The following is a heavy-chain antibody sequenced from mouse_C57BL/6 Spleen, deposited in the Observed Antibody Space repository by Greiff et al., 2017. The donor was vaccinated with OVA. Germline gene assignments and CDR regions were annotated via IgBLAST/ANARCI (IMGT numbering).Heavy chain of an antibody. D-gene: IGHD2-1*01. V-gene: IGHV5-16*01. CDR1: GFTFSDYY. CDR3: ARALVNYARDY. J-gene: IGHJ4*01. Sequence: EVKLMESEGGLVQPGSSMKLSCTASGFTFSDYYMAWVRQVPEKGLEWVANINYDGSSTYYLDSLKSRFIISRDNAKNILYLQMSSLKSDDTATYYCARALVNYARDYWGQGTSVTVSS. CDR2: INYDGSST.